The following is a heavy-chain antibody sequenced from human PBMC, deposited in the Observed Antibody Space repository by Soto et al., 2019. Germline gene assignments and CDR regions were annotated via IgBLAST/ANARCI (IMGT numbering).Heavy chain of an antibody. D-gene: IGHD2-15*01. CDR2: ISVYNGNT. CDR1: AYPFTSYG. CDR3: ARGFLSVLPYYYYGLDV. V-gene: IGHV1-18*01. J-gene: IGHJ6*02. Sequence: QVQLVQSGVEVKNPGASVRVSCKASAYPFTSYGISWVRQAPGQGLEWMGWISVYNGNTSYAREFQGRVTLTTDTSASTAYMELRSLRSDDTAVYYCARGFLSVLPYYYYGLDVWGQGTTVIVSS.